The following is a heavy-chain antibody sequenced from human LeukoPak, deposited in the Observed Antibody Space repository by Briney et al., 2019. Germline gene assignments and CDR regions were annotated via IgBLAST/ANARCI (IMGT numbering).Heavy chain of an antibody. V-gene: IGHV3-33*01. CDR3: TRDPYGGKGGYFDY. Sequence: GRSLRLSCAASGFIFSSYGIHWVRQAPGKGLEWVAVIWYDGSNKYYADSVKGRFTISRDNSKNTLYLQMNSLTAEDTAVYYCTRDPYGGKGGYFDYRGQGTLVTVSS. J-gene: IGHJ4*02. D-gene: IGHD4-23*01. CDR2: IWYDGSNK. CDR1: GFIFSSYG.